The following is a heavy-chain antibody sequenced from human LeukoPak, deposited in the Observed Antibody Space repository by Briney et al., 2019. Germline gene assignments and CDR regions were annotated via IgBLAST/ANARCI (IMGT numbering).Heavy chain of an antibody. CDR3: ASVRSGRYYFDY. D-gene: IGHD5-24*01. Sequence: SETLSLTCTVSGGSISSSSYYWGWIRQPPGKGLEWIGSIYYSGSTYYNPSLYSRVTISVDTSKNQFSLKLTSVTAADTAVYYCASVRSGRYYFDYWGQGTLVTVSS. V-gene: IGHV4-39*07. CDR2: IYYSGST. J-gene: IGHJ4*02. CDR1: GGSISSSSYY.